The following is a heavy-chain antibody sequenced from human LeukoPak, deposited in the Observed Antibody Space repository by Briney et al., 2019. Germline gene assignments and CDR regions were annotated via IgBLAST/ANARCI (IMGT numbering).Heavy chain of an antibody. Sequence: GGSLRLSCAASGFTFSSHSMNWIRQAPGKGLEWVSSISSRSSFIYYADSVKGRFTISRDNAKNSLYLQMNSLRAEDTAAYYCARDSLYSSSWYGGYYFDYWGQGTLVTVSS. V-gene: IGHV3-21*01. D-gene: IGHD6-13*01. J-gene: IGHJ4*02. CDR1: GFTFSSHS. CDR3: ARDSLYSSSWYGGYYFDY. CDR2: ISSRSSFI.